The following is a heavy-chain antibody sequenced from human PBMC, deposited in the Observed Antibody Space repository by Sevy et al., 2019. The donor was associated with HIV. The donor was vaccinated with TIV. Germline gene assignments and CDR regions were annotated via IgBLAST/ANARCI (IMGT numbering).Heavy chain of an antibody. J-gene: IGHJ4*02. CDR2: ISGSGGST. Sequence: GGSLRLSCAASGFTFSSYAMSWVRQAPGKGLEWVSAISGSGGSTYYADSVKGRFTISRDNSKNTLYLQMNSLRAEDTAVYYCASSLLRSVENFDYWGQGTLVTVSS. V-gene: IGHV3-23*01. D-gene: IGHD3-3*01. CDR1: GFTFSSYA. CDR3: ASSLLRSVENFDY.